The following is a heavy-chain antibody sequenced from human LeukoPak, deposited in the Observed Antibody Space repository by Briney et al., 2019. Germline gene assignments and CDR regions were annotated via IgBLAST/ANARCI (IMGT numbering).Heavy chain of an antibody. D-gene: IGHD6-13*01. CDR2: ISAYSGNT. CDR3: ARVGPTYSSLRPNWFDP. V-gene: IGHV1-18*04. CDR1: GYTFTSYG. Sequence: ASVKVSCKASGYTFTSYGISWVRQAPGQGLEWMGWISAYSGNTNYAQKLQGRVTMTTDTSTSTAYMELRSLRSDDTAVYYCARVGPTYSSLRPNWFDPWGQGTLVTVSS. J-gene: IGHJ5*02.